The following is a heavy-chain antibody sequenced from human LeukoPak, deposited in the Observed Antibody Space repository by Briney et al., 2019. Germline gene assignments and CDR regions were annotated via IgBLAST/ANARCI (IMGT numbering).Heavy chain of an antibody. CDR1: GGSMSSYY. J-gene: IGHJ4*02. CDR3: ARDRRDTSMVWDY. V-gene: IGHV4-59*01. D-gene: IGHD5-18*01. Sequence: SETLSLTCAVSGGSMSSYYWSWIRQPPGKGLEWIGYIYYSGNTNYNPSLKSRVTISVDTSKNQFSLKMRSVTAADTAVYYCARDRRDTSMVWDYWGQGTLVTVSS. CDR2: IYYSGNT.